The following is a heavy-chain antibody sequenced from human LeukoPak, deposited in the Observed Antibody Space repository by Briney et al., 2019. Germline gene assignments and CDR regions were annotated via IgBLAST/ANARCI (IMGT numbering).Heavy chain of an antibody. CDR3: ARVWSYGNTPEDY. CDR2: IIPIIGPGTP. D-gene: IGHD5-18*01. J-gene: IGHJ4*02. Sequence: ASVKVSCKASGGNFKTYAINWLRQAPGQGLEWMGGIIPIIGPGTPNHAQKFQSRVTITADKSTSTAYMELSSLRSEDTAVYYCARVWSYGNTPEDYWGQGTLVTVSS. V-gene: IGHV1-69*06. CDR1: GGNFKTYA.